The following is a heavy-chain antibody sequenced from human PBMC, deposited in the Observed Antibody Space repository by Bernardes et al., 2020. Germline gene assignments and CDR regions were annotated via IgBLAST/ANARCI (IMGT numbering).Heavy chain of an antibody. CDR1: GGSISSYY. CDR3: ARGRGVVAVPAAIWFDP. CDR2: IYYSGST. V-gene: IGHV4-59*01. Sequence: SETLSLTCTVSGGSISSYYWGWIRQPPGKGLEWIGYIYYSGSTNYNPALKSRVTIPVDTSKNQFSLKVTSVTAADTAVYYCARGRGVVAVPAAIWFDPWGQGTLVTVSS. D-gene: IGHD2-2*02. J-gene: IGHJ5*02.